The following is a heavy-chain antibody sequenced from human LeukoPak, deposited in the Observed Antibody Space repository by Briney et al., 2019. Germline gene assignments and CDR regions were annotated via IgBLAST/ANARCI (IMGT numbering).Heavy chain of an antibody. CDR1: GGSISSGDYY. CDR2: MYYSGST. J-gene: IGHJ5*02. D-gene: IGHD3-22*01. CDR3: ARPYYYDSRIDP. V-gene: IGHV4-30-4*01. Sequence: SKTLSFTCTVSGGSISSGDYYWSWIRQPPGKGLEWIAYMYYSGSTYYNPSLKSRVTISADTSKNQLSLKLSSVTAADTAVYYCARPYYYDSRIDPWGQGILVTVSS.